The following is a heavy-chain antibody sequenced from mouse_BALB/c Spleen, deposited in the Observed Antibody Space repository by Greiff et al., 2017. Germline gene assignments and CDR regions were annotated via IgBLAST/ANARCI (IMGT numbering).Heavy chain of an antibody. CDR3: ARDDYAFAY. Sequence: EVKLMESGGGLVKPGGSLTLSCAASGFTFSDYYMYWVRTKPEKRLEWVATISDGGSYTYDPDSVKGRFTISRDNAKNNLYLQMSSLKSEDTAMYYCARDDYAFAYWGQGTLVTVSA. V-gene: IGHV5-4*02. CDR2: ISDGGSYT. CDR1: GFTFSDYY. J-gene: IGHJ3*01. D-gene: IGHD2-13*01.